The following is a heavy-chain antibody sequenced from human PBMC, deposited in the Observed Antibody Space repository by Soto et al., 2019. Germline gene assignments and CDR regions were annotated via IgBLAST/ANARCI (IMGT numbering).Heavy chain of an antibody. J-gene: IGHJ4*02. CDR2: IDPSDSYT. CDR3: ARHPPYDTSGYYLH. CDR1: GYSFTSYW. D-gene: IGHD3-22*01. V-gene: IGHV5-10-1*01. Sequence: PGESLKISCRGSGYSFTSYWISWVRQMPGRGLEWMGRIDPSDSYTNYSPSFQGHVTISADKSVNTAYLQWSSLKASDTAMYYCARHPPYDTSGYYLHWGQGPLVTVSS.